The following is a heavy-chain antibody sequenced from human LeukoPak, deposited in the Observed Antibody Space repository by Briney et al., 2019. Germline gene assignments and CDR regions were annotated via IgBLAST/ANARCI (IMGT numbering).Heavy chain of an antibody. J-gene: IGHJ5*02. Sequence: SQTLSLTCTVSGGSISSGSYYWSWIRQPAGKGLEWIGRIYTSGSTNYNPSLKSRVTMSVDTSKNQFSLKLSSVTAADTAVYYCARVLIHPGWFDPWGQGTLVTVSS. CDR3: ARVLIHPGWFDP. CDR2: IYTSGST. D-gene: IGHD5-18*01. CDR1: GGSISSGSYY. V-gene: IGHV4-61*02.